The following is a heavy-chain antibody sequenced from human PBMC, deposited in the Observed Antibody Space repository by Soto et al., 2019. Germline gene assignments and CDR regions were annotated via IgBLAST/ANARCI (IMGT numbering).Heavy chain of an antibody. D-gene: IGHD1-1*01. J-gene: IGHJ5*02. V-gene: IGHV1-58*02. Sequence: GASVKVSCKASGFTFRNSAIQWVRQARGQRLEWIGWIVVGSGSTNYAQHFQERVTFTRDMSTGTAYMELSSLTSEDTAVYYCAADRDPTDPYKWVEPWGQGTQVTVSS. CDR2: IVVGSGST. CDR1: GFTFRNSA. CDR3: AADRDPTDPYKWVEP.